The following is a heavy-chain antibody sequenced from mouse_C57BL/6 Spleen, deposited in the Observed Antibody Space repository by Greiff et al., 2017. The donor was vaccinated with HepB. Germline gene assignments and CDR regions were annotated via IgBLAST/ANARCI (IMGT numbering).Heavy chain of an antibody. D-gene: IGHD1-2*01. J-gene: IGHJ3*01. CDR2: IYPRSGNT. V-gene: IGHV1-81*01. Sequence: VQLQQSGAELARPGASVKLSCKASGYTFTSYGISWVKQRTGQGLEWIGEIYPRSGNTYYNEKFKGKATLTADKSSSTAYMELRSLTSEDSAVYFCARGGYGSRNGPFFAYWGQGTLVTVSA. CDR3: ARGGYGSRNGPFFAY. CDR1: GYTFTSYG.